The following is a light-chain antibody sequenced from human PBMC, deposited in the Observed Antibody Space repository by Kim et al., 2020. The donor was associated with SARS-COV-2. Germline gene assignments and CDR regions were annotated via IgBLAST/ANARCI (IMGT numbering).Light chain of an antibody. Sequence: EIVLTQSPATLSLSPGERATLSCRASQSVSSYLAWYQQKPGQAPRLLIYDASNRATGIPARFSGSGSGTDFTLTISSLEPEDFAVYYCQQHSNWPTTFGQGTKVDIK. CDR2: DAS. CDR1: QSVSSY. CDR3: QQHSNWPTT. J-gene: IGKJ1*01. V-gene: IGKV3-11*01.